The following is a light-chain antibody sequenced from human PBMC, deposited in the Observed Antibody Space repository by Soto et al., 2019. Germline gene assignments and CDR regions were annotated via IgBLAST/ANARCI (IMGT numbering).Light chain of an antibody. J-gene: IGLJ3*02. CDR3: TSYTTRGAWV. Sequence: QSALTQPASVSGSPGQSITISCTGTSSDIGAYNYASWYQQHPGKAPKLMIYEVSNRPTGVSNLFSGSKSANTASLTISGLQADDEADYYCTSYTTRGAWVFGGGTKLTVL. CDR1: SSDIGAYNY. CDR2: EVS. V-gene: IGLV2-14*01.